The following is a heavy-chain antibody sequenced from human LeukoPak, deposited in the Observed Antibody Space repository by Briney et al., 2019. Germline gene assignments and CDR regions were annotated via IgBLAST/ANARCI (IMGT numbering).Heavy chain of an antibody. CDR2: IIPIFGTA. CDR3: ARAGYDFWSGTYYYYMDV. J-gene: IGHJ6*03. CDR1: GGTFSSYA. Sequence: ASAKVSCKASGGTFSSYAISWVRQAPGQGLEWMGGIIPIFGTANYAQKFQGRVTITADESTSTAYMELSSLRSEDTAVYYCARAGYDFWSGTYYYYMDVWGKGTTVTVSS. V-gene: IGHV1-69*13. D-gene: IGHD3-3*01.